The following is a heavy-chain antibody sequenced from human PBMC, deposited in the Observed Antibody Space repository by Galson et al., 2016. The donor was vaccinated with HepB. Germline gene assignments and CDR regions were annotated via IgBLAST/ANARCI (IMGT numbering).Heavy chain of an antibody. Sequence: SLRLSCAASGFTFSKHWMYWVRQAPGKGLVWVSQINSDGSNINYADSVKGRFTISRDNADNMLYLQMNSLRGDDMAVYYCSTLRDFWSGWGQGTLVTVSP. CDR3: STLRDFWSG. CDR1: GFTFSKHW. J-gene: IGHJ4*02. D-gene: IGHD3-3*01. V-gene: IGHV3-74*01. CDR2: INSDGSNI.